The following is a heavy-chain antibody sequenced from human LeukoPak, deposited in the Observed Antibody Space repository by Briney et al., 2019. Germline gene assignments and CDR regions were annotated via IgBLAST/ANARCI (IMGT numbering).Heavy chain of an antibody. CDR2: ISGSGGST. Sequence: GGSLRLSCAASGFTFSSYAMSWVRQAPGKGLEWVSAISGSGGSTYYADSVKGRFTISRDNSKNTLYLQMNSLRAEDTAVYYCAKGPNRSYNPTYYFDYWGQGTLVTVSS. V-gene: IGHV3-23*01. D-gene: IGHD1-26*01. J-gene: IGHJ4*02. CDR1: GFTFSSYA. CDR3: AKGPNRSYNPTYYFDY.